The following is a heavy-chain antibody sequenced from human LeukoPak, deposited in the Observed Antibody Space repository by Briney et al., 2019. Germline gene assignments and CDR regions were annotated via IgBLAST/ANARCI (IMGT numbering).Heavy chain of an antibody. D-gene: IGHD2-15*01. CDR1: DGSISSNSYY. CDR3: ALVATRGYYYYMDV. Sequence: SETLSLTCTVSDGSISSNSYYWGWIRQPPGKGLEWIGSISYSGRTYYNPSLESRVTISVDASKNQFSLELNSVAAADTAVYYCALVATRGYYYYMDVWGKGTTVTVSS. J-gene: IGHJ6*03. CDR2: ISYSGRT. V-gene: IGHV4-39*01.